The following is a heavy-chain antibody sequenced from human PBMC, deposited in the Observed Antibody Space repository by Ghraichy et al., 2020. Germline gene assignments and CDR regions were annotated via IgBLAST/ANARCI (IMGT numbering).Heavy chain of an antibody. V-gene: IGHV4-39*01. CDR1: GGSISSSSYY. D-gene: IGHD6-19*01. J-gene: IGHJ6*02. Sequence: SQTLSLTCKVSGGSISSSSYYWGWIRQPPGKGLEWIGHMYYSGATYYHPSLKSRITISVDTSKNEFSLKVNSVTAADTAVYYCATGNTSGFSMDVWGLGTTVTVSS. CDR3: ATGNTSGFSMDV. CDR2: MYYSGAT.